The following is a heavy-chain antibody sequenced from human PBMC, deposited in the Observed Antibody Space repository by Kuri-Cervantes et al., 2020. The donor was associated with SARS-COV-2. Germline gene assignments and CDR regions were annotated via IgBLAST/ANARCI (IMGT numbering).Heavy chain of an antibody. D-gene: IGHD3-3*01. CDR3: ARDPRGVVNPYYYYGMDV. CDR1: GFTFSSYA. J-gene: IGHJ6*02. CDR2: ISYDGSNK. V-gene: IGHV3-30-3*01. Sequence: GESLRLSCAASGFTFSSYAMHWVRQAPGKGLEWVAVISYDGSNKYHADFVKGRFTISRDNSKNTLYLQMNSLRAEDTAVYYCARDPRGVVNPYYYYGMDVWGQGTTVTVSS.